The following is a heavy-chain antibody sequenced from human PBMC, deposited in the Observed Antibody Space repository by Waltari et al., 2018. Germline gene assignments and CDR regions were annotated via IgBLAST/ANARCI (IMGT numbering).Heavy chain of an antibody. D-gene: IGHD1-1*01. Sequence: EVHLVQSGGGLIQPGGSLRLSCGASDFPFKNYWMTWVRQAPAKGLGWVANINQDGRDKNYVDSVEGRFTISRDNAQNSVYLQRNSLRAEDTAVYYCARDVPNGYFDYWGSGTLVTVSS. CDR2: INQDGRDK. CDR1: DFPFKNYW. J-gene: IGHJ4*02. V-gene: IGHV3-7*01. CDR3: ARDVPNGYFDY.